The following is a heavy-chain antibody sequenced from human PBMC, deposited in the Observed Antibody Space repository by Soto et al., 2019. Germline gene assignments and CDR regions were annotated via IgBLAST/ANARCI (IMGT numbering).Heavy chain of an antibody. CDR1: GDSISSGAYY. J-gene: IGHJ1*01. CDR3: ASAYYYESSGYYRPSGYFQH. CDR2: IYYSGST. V-gene: IGHV4-31*03. D-gene: IGHD3-22*01. Sequence: QVQLQESGPGLVKPSQTLSLTCTVSGDSISSGAYYWSWIRQHPGKGLEWIGYIYYSGSTYYNPSLKSRVTISVDTSKNQFSLKLSSVTAADTAVYYCASAYYYESSGYYRPSGYFQHWGQGTLVTVSS.